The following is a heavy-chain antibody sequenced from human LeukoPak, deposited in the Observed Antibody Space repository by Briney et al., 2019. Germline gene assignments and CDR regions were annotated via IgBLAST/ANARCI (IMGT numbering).Heavy chain of an antibody. Sequence: GGSLRLSCAASGFTFSSYWMHRVPQAPGKGLVWVSRINSDGSSTSYADSVKGRFTISRDNAKNTLYLQMNSLRAEDTAVYYCARVRSGYYYPYYYYGMDVWGQGITVTVSS. D-gene: IGHD3-22*01. CDR2: INSDGSST. CDR3: ARVRSGYYYPYYYYGMDV. J-gene: IGHJ6*02. CDR1: GFTFSSYW. V-gene: IGHV3-74*01.